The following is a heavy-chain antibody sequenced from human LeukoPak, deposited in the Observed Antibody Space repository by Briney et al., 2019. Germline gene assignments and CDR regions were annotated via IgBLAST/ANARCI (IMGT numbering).Heavy chain of an antibody. Sequence: ASVTVSCKASGFTSTNFAVQWVRQARGQRLEWIGWIIVGSGATKCAQDFQERVTITRDLSTSTLYMELRSLTSEDTAVYYCAADLSNPRMGASYLDSWGQGTLVTVSS. CDR1: GFTSTNFA. D-gene: IGHD3-16*01. CDR2: IIVGSGAT. V-gene: IGHV1-58*01. CDR3: AADLSNPRMGASYLDS. J-gene: IGHJ4*02.